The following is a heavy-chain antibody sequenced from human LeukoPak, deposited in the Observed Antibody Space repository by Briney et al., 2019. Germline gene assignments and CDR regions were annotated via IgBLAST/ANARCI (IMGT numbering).Heavy chain of an antibody. Sequence: SETLSLTCTVSGGSISSGSYYWSWIRQPAGKGLEWIGRIYTSGSTNYNPSLKSPGTISVDTSKNQFSLKLSSVTAADTAVYYCARESRYYFDYGGQGTLVTVPS. J-gene: IGHJ4*02. CDR3: ARESRYYFDY. V-gene: IGHV4-61*02. CDR2: IYTSGST. D-gene: IGHD6-13*01. CDR1: GGSISSGSYY.